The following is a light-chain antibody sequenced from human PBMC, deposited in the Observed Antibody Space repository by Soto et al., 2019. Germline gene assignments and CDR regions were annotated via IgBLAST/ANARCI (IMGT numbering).Light chain of an antibody. J-gene: IGKJ1*01. V-gene: IGKV3-15*01. Sequence: EIVMTQSPATLSVSPGEIATLSFSASQSVSSNLAWYQQQPGQAPRLLIYGSSTRATGIPVRFSGSGSGTEFTLSISSLQSEDFAVYYCQQYSNWPRTFGQGTKVDIK. CDR3: QQYSNWPRT. CDR1: QSVSSN. CDR2: GSS.